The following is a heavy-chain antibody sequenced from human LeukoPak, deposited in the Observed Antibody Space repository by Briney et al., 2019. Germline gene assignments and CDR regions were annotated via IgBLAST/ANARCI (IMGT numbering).Heavy chain of an antibody. CDR1: GFTFSSYA. CDR2: ISYDGSNK. D-gene: IGHD6-19*01. J-gene: IGHJ4*02. Sequence: PGGSLRLSCAASGFTFSSYAMHWVRQAPGKGLEWVTVISYDGSNKYYTDSVKGRFTISRDNSQNTLYLQMNSLRSEDTAVYYCATTFYSSGTGVPIYYWGQGTLVTVSS. CDR3: ATTFYSSGTGVPIYY. V-gene: IGHV3-30-3*01.